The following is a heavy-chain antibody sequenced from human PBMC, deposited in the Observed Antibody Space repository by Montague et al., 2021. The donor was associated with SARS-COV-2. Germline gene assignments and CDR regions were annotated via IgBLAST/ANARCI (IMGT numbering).Heavy chain of an antibody. D-gene: IGHD2-2*02. CDR1: GGSISSSGYY. Sequence: SETLSLTCTVSGGSISSSGYYWGWIRQPPGKGLEWIGSIYYSGNTYYSPSLQSRVTISVDTSKNQFSLRLNSMTAADTAVYYCASLTLGYCSSTSCYSDWFDPWGQGTLVTVSS. CDR3: ASLTLGYCSSTSCYSDWFDP. CDR2: IYYSGNT. V-gene: IGHV4-39*01. J-gene: IGHJ5*02.